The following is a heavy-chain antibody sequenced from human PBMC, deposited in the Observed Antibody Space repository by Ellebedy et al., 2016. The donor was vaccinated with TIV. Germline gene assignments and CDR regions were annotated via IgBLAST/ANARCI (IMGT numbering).Heavy chain of an antibody. CDR1: GYTFTSYG. V-gene: IGHV1-18*04. J-gene: IGHJ6*02. Sequence: ASVKVSCKASGYTFTSYGISWVRQAPGQGLEWMGWISAYNGNTNYAQKLQGRVTMTTDTSTSTAYMELRSLRSDDTAVYYCARIIAERYYYYGMDVWGQGTTVTVFS. CDR3: ARIIAERYYYYGMDV. D-gene: IGHD6-13*01. CDR2: ISAYNGNT.